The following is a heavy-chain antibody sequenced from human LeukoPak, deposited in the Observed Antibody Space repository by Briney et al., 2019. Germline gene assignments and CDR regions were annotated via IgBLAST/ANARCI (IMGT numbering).Heavy chain of an antibody. CDR2: ITGSERTI. J-gene: IGHJ4*02. CDR3: ARTATFDY. D-gene: IGHD2-15*01. Sequence: PGRSLRLSCAASGFTFSTYEMNWVRQAPGKGLEWVSYITGSERTIYYADSVKGRFTISRDNAKNSLYLEMNSLRAEDTAVYYCARTATFDYWGRGTLVTVSS. CDR1: GFTFSTYE. V-gene: IGHV3-48*03.